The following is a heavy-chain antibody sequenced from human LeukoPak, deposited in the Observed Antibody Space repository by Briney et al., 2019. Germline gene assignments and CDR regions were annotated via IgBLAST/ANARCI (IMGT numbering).Heavy chain of an antibody. D-gene: IGHD4-17*01. CDR1: GGSIRSSNYC. V-gene: IGHV4-39*01. CDR2: IYYSGST. Sequence: SGTLSLTCTVSGGSIRSSNYCWGWIRQPPGKGLEWIGSIYYSGSTYYNPSLKSRVTISVDTSKNHFSLKVSSVTAADTAVYYCGRHDYGDYLSWFDPWGQGTLVTVSS. J-gene: IGHJ5*02. CDR3: GRHDYGDYLSWFDP.